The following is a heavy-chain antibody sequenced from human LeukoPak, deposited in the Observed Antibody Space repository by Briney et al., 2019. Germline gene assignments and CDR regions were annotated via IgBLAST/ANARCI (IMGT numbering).Heavy chain of an antibody. J-gene: IGHJ3*02. V-gene: IGHV4-59*08. CDR3: ARRGRSWFVFGESRDAFDI. CDR1: GVSISSHC. CDR2: GST. D-gene: IGHD3-10*02. Sequence: SETLSLTCTVSGVSISSHCWSWIRQPPRKGLEWIGGSTNHNPSLKSRVTISVDTSKNQFSLRLSSVTAADTAVYYCARRGRSWFVFGESRDAFDIWGQGTMVTVSS.